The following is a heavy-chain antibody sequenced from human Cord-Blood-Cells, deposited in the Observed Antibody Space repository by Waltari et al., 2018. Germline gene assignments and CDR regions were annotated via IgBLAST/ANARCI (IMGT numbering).Heavy chain of an antibody. J-gene: IGHJ2*01. Sequence: QLQLQESGPGLVKPSETLSLTSPVLGGPISSSSYSWGWIRQPPGKGLEWMGSIYYSGSTYYNPSLKSRVTISVDTSKNQFSLKLSSVTAADTAVYYCASFFGELFWYFDLWGRGTLVTVSS. CDR3: ASFFGELFWYFDL. V-gene: IGHV4-39*07. D-gene: IGHD3-10*01. CDR2: IYYSGST. CDR1: GGPISSSSYS.